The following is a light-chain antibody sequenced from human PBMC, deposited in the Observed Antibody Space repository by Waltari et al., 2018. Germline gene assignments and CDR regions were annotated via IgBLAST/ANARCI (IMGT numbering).Light chain of an antibody. V-gene: IGKV1-39*01. J-gene: IGKJ1*01. CDR3: QQSYSTPWT. CDR1: QSISSY. Sequence: DIQMTQSPSSLSASVGDRVTITCRASQSISSYLNWYQQKPGKAPKLLIYAASSLQSGGPSRFSGSGSGTDCTCTISSLQPEDFATYYCQQSYSTPWTFGQGTKVEIK. CDR2: AAS.